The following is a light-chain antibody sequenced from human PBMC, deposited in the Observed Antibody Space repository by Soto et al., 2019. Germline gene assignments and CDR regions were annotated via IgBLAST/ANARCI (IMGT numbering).Light chain of an antibody. Sequence: QSALTQPASVSGSPGQSITISCTGTSSDVGDYNYVSWYQQHPGKAPKLMIYDVIKRPSGVPDRFSGSKSGNTASLTIYGLQAEDEADYHCCSYAGSYTHVFGTGTKVTVL. J-gene: IGLJ1*01. CDR2: DVI. V-gene: IGLV2-11*01. CDR1: SSDVGDYNY. CDR3: CSYAGSYTHV.